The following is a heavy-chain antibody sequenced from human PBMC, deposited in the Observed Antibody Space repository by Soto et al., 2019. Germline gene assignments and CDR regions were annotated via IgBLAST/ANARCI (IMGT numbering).Heavy chain of an antibody. V-gene: IGHV1-69*01. CDR1: GGTFSSYA. CDR2: IIPIFGTA. Sequence: QVQLVQSGAEVKKPGSSVKVSCKASGGTFSSYAISWVRQAPGQGLEWMGGIIPIFGTANYAQKFQGRVTITADDSTSTAYMELSSLRSEDTAVYYCASWFYCSSTSCYAVEIWGQGTMVTVSS. CDR3: ASWFYCSSTSCYAVEI. D-gene: IGHD2-2*01. J-gene: IGHJ3*02.